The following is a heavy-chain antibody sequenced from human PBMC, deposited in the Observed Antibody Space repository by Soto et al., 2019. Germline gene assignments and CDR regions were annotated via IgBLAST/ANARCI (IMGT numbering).Heavy chain of an antibody. CDR1: GGSISSYY. V-gene: IGHV4-59*01. Sequence: QVQLQESGPGLVKPSETLSLTCTVSGGSISSYYWSWIRQPPGKGLEWIGYIYYSGSTNYNPSLKSRVTISVDTSKNQFSLKLSSVTAADTAVHYCARGHSGSYRTGEGYYYGMDVWGQGTTVTVSS. D-gene: IGHD1-26*01. CDR2: IYYSGST. CDR3: ARGHSGSYRTGEGYYYGMDV. J-gene: IGHJ6*02.